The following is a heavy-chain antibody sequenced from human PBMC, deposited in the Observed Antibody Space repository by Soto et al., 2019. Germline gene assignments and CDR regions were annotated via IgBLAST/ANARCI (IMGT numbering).Heavy chain of an antibody. CDR2: IWYAGSNK. V-gene: IGHV3-33*01. CDR1: GFTFSTYG. CDR3: ARGTVHFDY. J-gene: IGHJ4*02. Sequence: QVQLVESGGGVVQPGRSLRLSCAASGFTFSTYGMHWVRQAPGKGLEWVAVIWYAGSNKYYADSVKGRFTISRDSSKNTLYLQMNSLRAEDTAVYYCARGTVHFDYWGQGTLVTVSS. D-gene: IGHD4-17*01.